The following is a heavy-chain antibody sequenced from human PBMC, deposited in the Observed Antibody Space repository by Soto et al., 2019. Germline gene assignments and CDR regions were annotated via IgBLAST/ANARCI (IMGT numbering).Heavy chain of an antibody. CDR1: GFTFSSYA. D-gene: IGHD3-10*01. V-gene: IGHV3-23*01. J-gene: IGHJ4*02. CDR2: ISDSGDST. CDR3: ATLTTIWFGELETFDY. Sequence: EVQLLESGGGLVQPGGSLRLSCAASGFTFSSYAMNWVRQAPGKGLEWVSTISDSGDSTYYADSVKGRFAISRDNSKNTLYLQMNSLRAEDTAVYYCATLTTIWFGELETFDYWGQGTLVNVSS.